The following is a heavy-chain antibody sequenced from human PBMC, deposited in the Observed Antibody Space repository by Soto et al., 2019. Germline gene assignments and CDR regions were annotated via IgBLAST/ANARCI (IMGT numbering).Heavy chain of an antibody. CDR2: ISYDGSNK. V-gene: IGHV3-30*04. D-gene: IGHD3-22*01. CDR3: ARDEYYYDSSGYYYAFDI. Sequence: GGSLRLSCAASGFTFSSYAMHWVRQAPGKGLEWVAVISYDGSNKYYEDSVKGRFTISRDNSKNTLYLQMNSLRAEDTAVYYCARDEYYYDSSGYYYAFDIWGQGTMVTVSS. J-gene: IGHJ3*02. CDR1: GFTFSSYA.